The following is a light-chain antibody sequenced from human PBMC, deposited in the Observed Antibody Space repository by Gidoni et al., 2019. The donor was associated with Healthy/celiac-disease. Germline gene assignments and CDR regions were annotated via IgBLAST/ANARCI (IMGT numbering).Light chain of an antibody. J-gene: IGKJ5*01. CDR1: QGMRND. CDR3: LQDYNYPLT. CDR2: AAS. Sequence: AIQMTQSPSSLSASVGDRVTITCRSSQGMRNDLGWYQQKPGNAPKLLIYAASSLQSGVPSRFSGSGSGTDFTLTISSLQPEDFATYYCLQDYNYPLTFGQGTRLEIK. V-gene: IGKV1-6*01.